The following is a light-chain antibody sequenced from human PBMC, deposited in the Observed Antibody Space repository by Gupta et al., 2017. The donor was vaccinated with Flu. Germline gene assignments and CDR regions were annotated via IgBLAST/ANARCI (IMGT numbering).Light chain of an antibody. V-gene: IGLV2-23*01. J-gene: IGLJ3*02. CDR3: CSYVGNKKGR. CDR2: EGS. CDR1: NAIGSYNV. Sequence: QSALTQPASVSGSPGQSITVSCTGPNAIGSYNVVSWYQQHPGTAPKLIRYEGSQRPSGISNRFSGSRSGNIASLTISGLQAEDEAYDDCCSYVGNKKGRLGGGNRL.